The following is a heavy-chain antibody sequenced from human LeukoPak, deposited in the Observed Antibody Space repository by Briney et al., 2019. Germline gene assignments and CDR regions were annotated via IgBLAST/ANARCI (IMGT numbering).Heavy chain of an antibody. CDR2: IYYSGST. V-gene: IGHV4-59*12. Sequence: SETLSLTCTVSGGSISSYYWSWIRQPPGKGLEWIGYIYYSGSTNYNPSLKSRVTISVDTSKNQFSLKLSSVTAADTAVYYCARGLSIAAAGIYYFDYWGQGTLVTVSS. CDR3: ARGLSIAAAGIYYFDY. CDR1: GGSISSYY. J-gene: IGHJ4*02. D-gene: IGHD6-13*01.